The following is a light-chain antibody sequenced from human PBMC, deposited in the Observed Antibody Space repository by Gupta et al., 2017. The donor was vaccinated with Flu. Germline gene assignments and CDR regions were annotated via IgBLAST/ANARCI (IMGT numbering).Light chain of an antibody. CDR3: QQYGSSPRT. J-gene: IGKJ1*01. CDR1: QSVSSSY. CDR2: GAS. Sequence: EIVLTQSPGTLSLSPGERATLSCRASQSVSSSYLAWYQQKPGQAPRLLIYGASSSATGIPDRFSGSGSGTDFTLTIIRLEPEDFAVYYFQQYGSSPRTFGQGTKVEIK. V-gene: IGKV3-20*01.